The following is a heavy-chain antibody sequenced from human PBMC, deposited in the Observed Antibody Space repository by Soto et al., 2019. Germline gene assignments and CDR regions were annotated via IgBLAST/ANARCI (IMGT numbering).Heavy chain of an antibody. V-gene: IGHV4-4*02. CDR1: GGSISSSNW. CDR2: IYHSGST. Sequence: QVQLQESGAGLVKPSGTLSLTCAVSGGSISSSNWWSWVRQPPGKGLEWIGEIYHSGSTNYNPSLKSRVTISVDKSKNQFSLKLSSVTAADTAVYYCARVGCSSTSCYVNYYYYGMDVWGQGTTVTVSS. J-gene: IGHJ6*02. D-gene: IGHD2-2*01. CDR3: ARVGCSSTSCYVNYYYYGMDV.